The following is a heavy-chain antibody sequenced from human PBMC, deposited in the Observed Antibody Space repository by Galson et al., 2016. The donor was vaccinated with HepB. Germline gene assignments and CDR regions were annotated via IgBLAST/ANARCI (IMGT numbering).Heavy chain of an antibody. CDR3: ASHYDILTGYFYGYYFDY. D-gene: IGHD3-9*01. CDR1: GFTFSRYS. J-gene: IGHJ4*02. V-gene: IGHV3-48*04. Sequence: SLRLSCAASGFTFSRYSMNWVRQAPGKGLEWVSHIRSRSSTIYYADSVRGRFTISRDNAKNSLYLQMNSLRAEDTAVYYCASHYDILTGYFYGYYFDYWGQGTLVTVSS. CDR2: IRSRSSTI.